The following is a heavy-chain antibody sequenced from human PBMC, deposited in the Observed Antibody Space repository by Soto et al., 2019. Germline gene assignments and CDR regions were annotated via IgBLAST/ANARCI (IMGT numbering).Heavy chain of an antibody. CDR2: IWYDGSNK. CDR3: AREGVREYSSSGYYFDY. D-gene: IGHD6-6*01. V-gene: IGHV3-33*01. J-gene: IGHJ4*02. CDR1: GFTFSSYG. Sequence: QVQLVESGGGVVQPGRSLRLSCAASGFTFSSYGMHWVRQAPGKGLEWVAVIWYDGSNKYYADSVKGRFTISRDNSKNTLYLQMNSLRAEDTAVYYCAREGVREYSSSGYYFDYWGQGTLVTVSS.